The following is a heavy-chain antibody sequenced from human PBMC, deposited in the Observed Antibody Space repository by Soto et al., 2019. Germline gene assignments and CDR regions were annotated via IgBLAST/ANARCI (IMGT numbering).Heavy chain of an antibody. Sequence: SVKFSCKASGGTFSSYAISWVRQAPGQGLEWMGGIIPIFGTANYAQKFQGRVTITADESTSTAYMELSSLRSEDTAVYYCARPYSSSWDHYYYYYGMDVWGQGTTVTVSS. CDR3: ARPYSSSWDHYYYYYGMDV. CDR1: GGTFSSYA. CDR2: IIPIFGTA. J-gene: IGHJ6*02. V-gene: IGHV1-69*13. D-gene: IGHD6-13*01.